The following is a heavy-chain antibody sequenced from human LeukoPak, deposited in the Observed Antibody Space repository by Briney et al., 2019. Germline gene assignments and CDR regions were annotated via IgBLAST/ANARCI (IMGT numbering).Heavy chain of an antibody. V-gene: IGHV1-18*04. CDR3: ATLVTRGWYAPVS. CDR2: ISAYNGKT. CDR1: GYTFTSYD. D-gene: IGHD6-19*01. J-gene: IGHJ5*02. Sequence: GASVKVSCKASGYTFTSYDISWVRQAPGQGLEWMGWISAYNGKTKYAQKFQARVTMTTDTSTSTADMELSSLRSDDPAVYYCATLVTRGWYAPVSWGQGTLVTVSS.